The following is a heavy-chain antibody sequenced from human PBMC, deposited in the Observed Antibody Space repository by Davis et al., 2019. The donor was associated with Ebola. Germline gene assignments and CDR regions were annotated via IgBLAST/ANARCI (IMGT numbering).Heavy chain of an antibody. Sequence: GESLKISCAASGFTFSGSAMHWVRQASGKGLEWVGRIRSKANSYATAHAASVKGRFTISRDDSKNTAYLQMNSLKTEDTAVYYCTSTRIAAAGTILDYWGQGTLVTVSS. CDR3: TSTRIAAAGTILDY. V-gene: IGHV3-73*01. J-gene: IGHJ4*02. CDR2: IRSKANSYAT. D-gene: IGHD6-13*01. CDR1: GFTFSGSA.